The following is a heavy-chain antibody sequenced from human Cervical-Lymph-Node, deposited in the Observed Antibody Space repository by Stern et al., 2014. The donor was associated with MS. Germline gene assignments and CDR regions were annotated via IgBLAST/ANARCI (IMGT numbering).Heavy chain of an antibody. J-gene: IGHJ4*02. CDR2: IDLNTKRP. CDR3: ARFLDTSMIRGNYYFDS. CDR1: GYIFMNYG. D-gene: IGHD5-18*01. V-gene: IGHV7-4-1*02. Sequence: QVQLVLSGSELKTPGASVRVTCKVSGYIFMNYGINWVRLVPGQGLEWMGWIDLNTKRPTYAHDFIGRFVSSLDFSVSTAFLHISSLQTEDTAVYYCARFLDTSMIRGNYYFDSWGQGTLVTVSS.